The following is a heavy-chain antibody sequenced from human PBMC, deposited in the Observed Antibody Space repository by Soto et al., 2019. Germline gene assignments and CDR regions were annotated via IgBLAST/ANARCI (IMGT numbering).Heavy chain of an antibody. Sequence: QVQLQESGPGLVKPSETLSLTCTVSGGSITNYYWSWIRQPPGKGLEWIGYIYSSASTNYNPSLKRRVTLSADTSKNQVSLKLTSVTAAHTAVYYCAGAPPLSHAIYYFDYWGQGTLVTVSS. CDR2: IYSSAST. J-gene: IGHJ4*02. D-gene: IGHD2-8*01. V-gene: IGHV4-59*01. CDR1: GGSITNYY. CDR3: AGAPPLSHAIYYFDY.